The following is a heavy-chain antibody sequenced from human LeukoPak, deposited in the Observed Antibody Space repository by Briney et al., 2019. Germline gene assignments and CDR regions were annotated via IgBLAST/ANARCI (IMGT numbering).Heavy chain of an antibody. D-gene: IGHD3-22*01. J-gene: IGHJ4*02. Sequence: PSETLSLTCAVYGGSFSGYYWSWIRQPPGKGLEWIGEINHSGSTNYNPSLKSRVTISVDTSKNQFSLKLSSVTAADTAVYYCARGKMYYCDSSGYYYWGQGTLVTVSS. CDR3: ARGKMYYCDSSGYYY. CDR1: GGSFSGYY. V-gene: IGHV4-34*01. CDR2: INHSGST.